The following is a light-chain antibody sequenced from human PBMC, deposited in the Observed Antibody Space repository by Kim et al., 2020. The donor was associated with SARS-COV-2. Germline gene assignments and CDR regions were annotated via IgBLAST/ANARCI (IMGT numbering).Light chain of an antibody. CDR1: QDIGNF. V-gene: IGKV1-33*01. J-gene: IGKJ4*01. Sequence: DIQMTQSPSSLSASVGDRVTITCQASQDIGNFLNWYQQRPGKAPKLLIYDASNLEAGVPSKFSGGGSATHFSFTISGLQPEDVGTYYCQQYQTVPLTFGGGTKLEI. CDR3: QQYQTVPLT. CDR2: DAS.